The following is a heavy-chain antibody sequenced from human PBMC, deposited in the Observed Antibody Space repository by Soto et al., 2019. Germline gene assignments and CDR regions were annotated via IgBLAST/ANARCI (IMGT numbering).Heavy chain of an antibody. CDR3: TRETVAGITGLDY. Sequence: GGSLRLSCAASGFNVGAFAVNWVRQAPGKGLEWVSGISVSDAFIYYADSVRGRFSISRDASENILYLQMNSLRVDDTALYYCTRETVAGITGLDYWGPGTLVTVSS. CDR2: ISVSDAFI. D-gene: IGHD1-20*01. V-gene: IGHV3-23*01. CDR1: GFNVGAFA. J-gene: IGHJ4*02.